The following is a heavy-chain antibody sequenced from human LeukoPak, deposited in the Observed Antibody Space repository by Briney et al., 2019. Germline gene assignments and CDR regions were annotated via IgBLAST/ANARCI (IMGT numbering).Heavy chain of an antibody. J-gene: IGHJ5*02. CDR2: INAGNDNT. CDR1: GYTFTSYA. D-gene: IGHD2-15*01. V-gene: IGHV1-3*01. CDR3: ARDLGYCTGGTCYPNWFDP. Sequence: GASVKVSCKASGYTFTSYAMHWVRQAPGQRLEWMGWINAGNDNTKYSQEFQGRVTITGDTSASTAYMELSSLRSEDTAVYYCARDLGYCTGGTCYPNWFDPWGQGTLVTVSS.